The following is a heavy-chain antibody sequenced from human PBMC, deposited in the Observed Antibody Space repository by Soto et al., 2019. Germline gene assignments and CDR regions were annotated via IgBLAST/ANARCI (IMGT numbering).Heavy chain of an antibody. CDR2: IWYDGSNK. V-gene: IGHV3-33*01. J-gene: IGHJ4*02. D-gene: IGHD1-1*01. CDR3: ARGNGHNSGTFDY. CDR1: GFIFSDFG. Sequence: PGGSLRLSCAASGFIFSDFGMHWVRQAPGKGLEWVAVIWYDGSNKYYADSVRGRFTVSRDNSKNTLFLQMDSLRADDTAVYYCARGNGHNSGTFDYWGPGTLVTVSS.